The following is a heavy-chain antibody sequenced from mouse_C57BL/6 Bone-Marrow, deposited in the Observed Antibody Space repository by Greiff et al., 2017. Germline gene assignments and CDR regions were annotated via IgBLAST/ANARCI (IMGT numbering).Heavy chain of an antibody. J-gene: IGHJ4*01. V-gene: IGHV1-69*01. D-gene: IGHD2-3*01. CDR2: IDPSDSYT. CDR1: GYTFTSYW. Sequence: QVQLQQPGAELVMPGASVKLSCKASGYTFTSYWMHWVKQRPGQGLEWIGEIDPSDSYTNYNQKFKGKSTLTVDKSSSTAYMQLSSLTYEDAAVYYCARWDGPPGDYWGQGTSVTVSS. CDR3: ARWDGPPGDY.